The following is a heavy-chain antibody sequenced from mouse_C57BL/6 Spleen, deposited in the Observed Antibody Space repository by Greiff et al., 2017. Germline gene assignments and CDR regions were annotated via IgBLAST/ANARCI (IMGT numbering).Heavy chain of an antibody. CDR3: SKSESAWYYGG. CDR1: GYSFTDYN. CDR2: INPNYGTP. Sequence: VQLQQSGPELVKPGASVKISCKASGYSFTDYNMNWVKQSNGKSLEWIGVINPNYGTPSYNQKFKGKATLTVAQASSTAYMQLNSLTSEVSAVYWCSKSESAWYYGGWGTGVTVT. V-gene: IGHV1-39*01. D-gene: IGHD1-3*01. J-gene: IGHJ1*03.